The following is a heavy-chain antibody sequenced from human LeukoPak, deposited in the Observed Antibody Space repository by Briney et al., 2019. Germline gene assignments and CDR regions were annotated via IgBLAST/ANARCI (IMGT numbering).Heavy chain of an antibody. CDR1: GFSHKTRV. J-gene: IGHJ4*02. V-gene: IGHV3-30-3*01. CDR3: ARDRAYAIDY. CDR2: ISFITNAV. D-gene: IGHD2-2*01. Sequence: GRSLRISCAASGFSHKTRVMHWLRQAPGKGLEWVSGISFITNAVHYADSVKGRFTISRDNAKNSVYLQMNSLRDEDTAVYYCARDRAYAIDYWGQGSLVTVSS.